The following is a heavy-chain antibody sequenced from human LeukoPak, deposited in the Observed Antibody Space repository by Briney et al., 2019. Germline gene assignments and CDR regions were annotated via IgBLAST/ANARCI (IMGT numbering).Heavy chain of an antibody. CDR2: IYHSGST. D-gene: IGHD5-18*01. CDR3: ARQYSYGSQYYFDY. Sequence: SQTLSLTCAVSGGSISSGGYSWSWIRQPPGKGLEWIGYIYHSGSTYYNPSLKSRVTISVDRSKNQFSLKLSSVTAAGTAVYYCARQYSYGSQYYFDYWGQGILVTVSS. V-gene: IGHV4-30-2*01. J-gene: IGHJ4*02. CDR1: GGSISSGGYS.